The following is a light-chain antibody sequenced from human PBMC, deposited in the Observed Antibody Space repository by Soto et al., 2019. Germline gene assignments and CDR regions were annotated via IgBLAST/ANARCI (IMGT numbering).Light chain of an antibody. CDR2: DAS. V-gene: IGKV1-33*01. J-gene: IGKJ2*01. Sequence: DIPITQSPSSLSASVGDTVTITCQARQDIDNYSNWYQHKPGQAPRLLIYDASYLETVVPSWFSGRGAGTDVNVTTTSLRPEDIAIYNCHPFYLRPPYIFGRETKQQLK. CDR1: QDIDNY. CDR3: HPFYLRPPYI.